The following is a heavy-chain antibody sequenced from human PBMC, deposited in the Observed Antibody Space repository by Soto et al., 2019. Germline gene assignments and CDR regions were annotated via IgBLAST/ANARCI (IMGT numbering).Heavy chain of an antibody. Sequence: QVQLVQSGAEVKKPGASVKVSCKASGYTFTGYYMHWVRQAPGQGLEWMGWINPNSGGTNYAQKFQGWVTMTRDTSISTAYMELSRLRSDDTAVYYCARGGISSGWDPPPPYYGMDVWGQGTTVTVSS. CDR1: GYTFTGYY. CDR2: INPNSGGT. D-gene: IGHD6-19*01. J-gene: IGHJ6*02. V-gene: IGHV1-2*04. CDR3: ARGGISSGWDPPPPYYGMDV.